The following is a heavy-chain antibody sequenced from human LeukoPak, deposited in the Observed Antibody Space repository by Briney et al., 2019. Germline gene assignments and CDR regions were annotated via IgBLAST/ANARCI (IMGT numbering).Heavy chain of an antibody. J-gene: IGHJ5*02. CDR1: GGSISSYY. CDR3: ARGDVRFDP. CDR2: IYYSGST. V-gene: IGHV4-59*01. Sequence: KPSETLSLTCTVSGGSISSYYWSWIRQPPGKGLEWIGYIYYSGSTNYNPSLKSRVTISVDTSKNQFSLKLSSVTAADTAVYYCARGDVRFDPWGQGTLVTVSS. D-gene: IGHD3-16*01.